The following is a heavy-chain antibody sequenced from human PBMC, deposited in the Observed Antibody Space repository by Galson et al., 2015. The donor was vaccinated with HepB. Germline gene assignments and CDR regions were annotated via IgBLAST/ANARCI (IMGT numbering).Heavy chain of an antibody. D-gene: IGHD2-21*02. CDR1: GYSFIDHH. J-gene: IGHJ4*02. CDR2: INPNSGGT. V-gene: IGHV1-2*06. CDR3: ARVKVTVFDY. Sequence: SVKVSCKASGYSFIDHHIHWVRQAPGQGLEWMGRINPNSGGTNFAQKFQGRVTMTRDTSISTAYMELNILRSDDTAVYYCARVKVTVFDYWGQGTPVTVSS.